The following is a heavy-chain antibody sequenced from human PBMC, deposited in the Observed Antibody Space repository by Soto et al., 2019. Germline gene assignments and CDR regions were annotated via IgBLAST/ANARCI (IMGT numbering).Heavy chain of an antibody. CDR2: IYYSGST. J-gene: IGHJ3*02. CDR1: GGSISSYY. CDR3: AREVLGWATKGGNAFDI. D-gene: IGHD5-12*01. Sequence: SETLSLTCTVSGGSISSYYWSWIRQPPGKGLEWIGYIYYSGSTNYNPSLKSRVTISVDTSKNQFSLKLSSVTAADTAVYYCAREVLGWATKGGNAFDIWGQGTMVIVSS. V-gene: IGHV4-59*01.